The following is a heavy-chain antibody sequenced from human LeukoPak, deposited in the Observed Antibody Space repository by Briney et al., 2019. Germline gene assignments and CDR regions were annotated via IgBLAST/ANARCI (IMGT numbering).Heavy chain of an antibody. D-gene: IGHD6-25*01. Sequence: GGSLRLSCAASGFTFSNYWMSWVRQAPGKGLEWVANIKQDGSEKYYVDSVKGRFTISRDNAKNSLYLQMNSLRAVDTAVYYCARSGLDYWGQGTLVTVSS. CDR3: ARSGLDY. V-gene: IGHV3-7*01. CDR2: IKQDGSEK. CDR1: GFTFSNYW. J-gene: IGHJ4*02.